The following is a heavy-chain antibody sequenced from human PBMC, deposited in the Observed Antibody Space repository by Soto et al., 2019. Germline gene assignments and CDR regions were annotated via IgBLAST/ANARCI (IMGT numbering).Heavy chain of an antibody. CDR1: GYTLTSYG. CDR3: ARDQGKDTGWYSFDS. CDR2: ISTYTGDT. D-gene: IGHD6-19*01. J-gene: IGHJ5*01. Sequence: QVQLVQSGAEVKRPGASVMLACKASGYTLTSYGISWVRQAPGQGLEWMGWISTYTGDTNYARKTQGRVTLTTDTSTNTAYMELRSLRSDDTAVYYCARDQGKDTGWYSFDSWGQGNLVIVSS. V-gene: IGHV1-18*04.